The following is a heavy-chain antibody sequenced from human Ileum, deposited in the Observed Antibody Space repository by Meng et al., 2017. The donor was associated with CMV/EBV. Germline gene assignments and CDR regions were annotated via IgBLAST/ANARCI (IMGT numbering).Heavy chain of an antibody. Sequence: VQVQQWGAGLLKPSETLSLTCGVSGGSFSGYHWTWIRQPPGKGLEWIGEIDHSGGTNYNPSLKSRVAISLDTSKTQFSLKLNSVTAADTAVYYCATGSSQAWELSHYWGQGILVTVSS. CDR2: IDHSGGT. V-gene: IGHV4-34*02. CDR3: ATGSSQAWELSHY. CDR1: GGSFSGYH. J-gene: IGHJ4*02. D-gene: IGHD3-16*02.